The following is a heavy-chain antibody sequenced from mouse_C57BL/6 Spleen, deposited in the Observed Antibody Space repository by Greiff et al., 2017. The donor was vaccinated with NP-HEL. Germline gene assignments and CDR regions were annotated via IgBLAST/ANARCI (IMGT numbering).Heavy chain of an antibody. CDR2: IRSKSNNYAT. D-gene: IGHD1-1*01. CDR1: GFSFNTYA. CDR3: VRQGYYGSSFAWFAY. J-gene: IGHJ3*01. V-gene: IGHV10-1*01. Sequence: EVQRVESGGGLVQPKGSLKLSCAASGFSFNTYAMNWVRQAPGKGLEWVARIRSKSNNYATYYADSVKDRFTISRDDSESMLYLQMNHLKTEDTAMYYCVRQGYYGSSFAWFAYWGQGTLVTVSA.